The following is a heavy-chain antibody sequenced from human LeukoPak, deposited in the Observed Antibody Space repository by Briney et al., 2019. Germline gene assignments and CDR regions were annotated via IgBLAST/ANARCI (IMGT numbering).Heavy chain of an antibody. D-gene: IGHD3-22*01. CDR3: ARDFLPSSGSY. J-gene: IGHJ4*02. CDR1: GFTFSSNY. CDR2: INSDGRT. Sequence: PGGSLRLSCAASGFTFSSNYMSWVRQAPGKGLEWAAVINSDGRTYYSEYVKGGCTISRDKSKNTLYLQINTLKAEDTAVYYCARDFLPSSGSYCGQGTLVTFSS. V-gene: IGHV3-53*01.